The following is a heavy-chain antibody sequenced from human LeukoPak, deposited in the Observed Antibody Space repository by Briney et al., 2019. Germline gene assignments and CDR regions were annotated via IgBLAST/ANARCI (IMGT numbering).Heavy chain of an antibody. Sequence: PSETLSLTCAVSGGSISSGGYSWSWIRQPPGKGLEWIVYIYHSGSTYYNPSLKSRVTISVDRSKNQFSLKLSSVTAADTAVYYCARGGSYGDFDYWGQGTLVTVSS. V-gene: IGHV4-30-2*01. D-gene: IGHD4-17*01. CDR3: ARGGSYGDFDY. CDR1: GGSISSGGYS. CDR2: IYHSGST. J-gene: IGHJ4*02.